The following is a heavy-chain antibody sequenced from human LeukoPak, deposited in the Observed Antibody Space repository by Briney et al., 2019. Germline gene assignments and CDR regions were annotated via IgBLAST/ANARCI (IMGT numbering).Heavy chain of an antibody. J-gene: IGHJ4*02. V-gene: IGHV4-34*01. CDR3: ARVLNSSGYYSHFDY. CDR1: GGSFSGYY. CDR2: INHSGST. Sequence: SETLSLTCAVYGGSFSGYYWSWIRQPPGKGLEWIGEINHSGSTNYNPSLKSRVTISVDTSKNQFSLKLSSVTAADTAVYYCARVLNSSGYYSHFDYWGQGTLVTVSS. D-gene: IGHD3-22*01.